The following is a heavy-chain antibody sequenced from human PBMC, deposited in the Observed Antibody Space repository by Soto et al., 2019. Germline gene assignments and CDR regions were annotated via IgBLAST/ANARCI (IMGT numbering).Heavy chain of an antibody. CDR3: TTNPMATILFDY. V-gene: IGHV3-23*01. CDR2: ISGSGGST. D-gene: IGHD5-12*01. Sequence: GGSLRLSCAASGFTFSSYAMSWVRQAPGRGLEWVSAISGSGGSTYYADSVKGRFTISRDNSKNTLYLQMNSLKTEDTAVYYCTTNPMATILFDYWGQGTLVTVSS. J-gene: IGHJ4*02. CDR1: GFTFSSYA.